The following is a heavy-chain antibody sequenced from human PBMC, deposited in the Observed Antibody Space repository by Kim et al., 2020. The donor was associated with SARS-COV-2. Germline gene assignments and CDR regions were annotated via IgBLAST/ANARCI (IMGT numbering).Heavy chain of an antibody. J-gene: IGHJ6*02. D-gene: IGHD6-19*01. CDR3: ARDGIAVAGGMDV. V-gene: IGHV6-1*01. Sequence: DYAISVESRITINPDTSQNQFSLQLNSVTPEDTAVYYCARDGIAVAGGMDVWGQGTTVTVSS.